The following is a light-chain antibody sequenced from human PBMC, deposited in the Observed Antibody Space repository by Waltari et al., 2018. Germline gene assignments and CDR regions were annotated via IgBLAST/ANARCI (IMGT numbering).Light chain of an antibody. CDR1: SSNIGSNY. V-gene: IGLV1-47*01. CDR3: AAWDDSLSVRV. Sequence: QSVLTQPPSASGTPGQRVTISCSGSSSNIGSNYVYWYQQLPGTAPKLLIYRNKQRPAGVPARFASSKSGTSASLASSGLRSEDEADYYCAAWDDSLSVRVFGGGTKLTVL. J-gene: IGLJ3*02. CDR2: RNK.